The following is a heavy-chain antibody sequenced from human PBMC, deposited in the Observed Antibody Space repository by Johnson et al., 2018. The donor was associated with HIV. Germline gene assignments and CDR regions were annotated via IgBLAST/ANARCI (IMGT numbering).Heavy chain of an antibody. Sequence: VQLVESGGGLVQPGGSLRLSCAASGFTFSSYAMHWVRQAPGKGLEYVSAISSNGGSTYYANSVKGRFTISRDNSKNTLYLQMGSLRAEDMAVYYCARETRGGGGAFDIWGQGTIVTVSS. D-gene: IGHD2-15*01. J-gene: IGHJ3*02. CDR2: ISSNGGST. V-gene: IGHV3-64*01. CDR1: GFTFSSYA. CDR3: ARETRGGGGAFDI.